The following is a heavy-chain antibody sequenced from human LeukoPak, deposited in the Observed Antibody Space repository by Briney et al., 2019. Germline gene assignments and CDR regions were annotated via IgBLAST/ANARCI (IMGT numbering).Heavy chain of an antibody. CDR3: ARDGPLAGSYAFDI. V-gene: IGHV3-48*03. CDR1: GFTFSSYE. Sequence: GGSLRLSCAASGFTFSSYEMNWVRQAPGKGLEWVSYISSSGSTIYYADSVKGRFTISRDNAKNSLYLQMNSLRAEDTAVYYCARDGPLAGSYAFDIWGQGTMVTVSS. J-gene: IGHJ3*02. D-gene: IGHD1-26*01. CDR2: ISSSGSTI.